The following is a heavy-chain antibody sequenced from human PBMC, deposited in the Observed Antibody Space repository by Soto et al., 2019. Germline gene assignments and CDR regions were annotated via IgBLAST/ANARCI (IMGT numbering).Heavy chain of an antibody. D-gene: IGHD3-16*01. V-gene: IGHV3-7*05. CDR3: ARVSTVMSPGY. CDR1: GFTFSNSW. CDR2: INQDGSDK. J-gene: IGHJ4*02. Sequence: GGSLRLSCAVSGFTFSNSWLSWVRQAPGKGLEWVANINQDGSDKYYVDSVKGRFTISRDNAKNSLYLQMNSLRAEDTAIYYCARVSTVMSPGYWGQGPLVTLAS.